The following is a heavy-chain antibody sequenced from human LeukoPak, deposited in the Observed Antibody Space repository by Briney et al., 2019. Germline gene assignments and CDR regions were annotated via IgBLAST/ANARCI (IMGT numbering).Heavy chain of an antibody. CDR1: GFTFSSYA. J-gene: IGHJ6*02. CDR2: ISGSGGST. D-gene: IGHD3-16*01. Sequence: GGSLGLSWAASGFTFSSYAMSGVRQAPGKGLEWGSAISGSGGSTYYAASLKARFTISRDNSQNTLYLQMNSLRAEHTAVYYCARNQQLGGHSYYYYGMDVWGQGTTVTVSS. CDR3: ARNQQLGGHSYYYYGMDV. V-gene: IGHV3-23*01.